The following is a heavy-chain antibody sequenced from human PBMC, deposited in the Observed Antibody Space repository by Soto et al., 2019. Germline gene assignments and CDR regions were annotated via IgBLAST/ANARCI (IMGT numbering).Heavy chain of an antibody. CDR1: GGTFSSYA. CDR2: IIPIFGTA. Sequence: QVQLVQSGAEVKKPGSSVKVSCKASGGTFSSYAISWVRQAPGQWLEWMGGIIPIFGTANYAQKFQGRVTITADESTSTAYMELSSLRSEDTAVYYCAEQLGSYYYYGMDVWGQGTTVTVSS. CDR3: AEQLGSYYYYGMDV. D-gene: IGHD6-6*01. V-gene: IGHV1-69*01. J-gene: IGHJ6*02.